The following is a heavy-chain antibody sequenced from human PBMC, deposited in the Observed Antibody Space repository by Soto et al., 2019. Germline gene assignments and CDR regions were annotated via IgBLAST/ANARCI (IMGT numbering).Heavy chain of an antibody. J-gene: IGHJ3*02. CDR3: ARQVVVAAFEAFDI. Sequence: PGESLKISCQVSGYTFTSYWIGWVRQMPGKGLEWMGIIYPGDSDTRYSPSFQGQVTISADKSISTAYLQWSSLKASDTAMYYCARQVVVAAFEAFDIWGQGTMVTVSS. CDR1: GYTFTSYW. D-gene: IGHD2-15*01. CDR2: IYPGDSDT. V-gene: IGHV5-51*01.